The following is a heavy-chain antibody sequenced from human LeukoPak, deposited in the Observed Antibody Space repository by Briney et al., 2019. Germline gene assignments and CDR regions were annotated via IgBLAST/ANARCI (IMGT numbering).Heavy chain of an antibody. D-gene: IGHD3-10*01. Sequence: PGGSLRLSCAASGFTVSSNYMIWVRQAPGKGLEWVSVIYNGDSTYYADSVKGRFTISRDNSKNTLCLQMNSLRAEDTAVYYCARCKTWFGNLAWGQGTLVTVSS. V-gene: IGHV3-53*01. CDR3: ARCKTWFGNLA. CDR2: IYNGDST. CDR1: GFTVSSNY. J-gene: IGHJ5*02.